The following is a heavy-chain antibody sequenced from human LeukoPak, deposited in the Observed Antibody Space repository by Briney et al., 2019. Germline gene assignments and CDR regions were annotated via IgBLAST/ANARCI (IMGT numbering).Heavy chain of an antibody. D-gene: IGHD2-15*01. CDR2: INHSGST. V-gene: IGHV4-34*01. CDR3: ASLRVDSNWFDP. Sequence: SETPSLTCAVYGGSFSAYYWSWIRQPPGKGLEWIGEINHSGSTNYSPSLKSRVTISVDTSKNQFSLKLSSVTAADTAVYYCASLRVDSNWFDPWGQGTLVTVSS. CDR1: GGSFSAYY. J-gene: IGHJ5*02.